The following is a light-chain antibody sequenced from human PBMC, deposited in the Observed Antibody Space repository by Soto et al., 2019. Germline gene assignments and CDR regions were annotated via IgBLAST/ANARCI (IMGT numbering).Light chain of an antibody. Sequence: SVLTQPASVSGSPRQSITISCTGTSNNVGNYNLVSWYQQHPGKAPKLMIYEVYKRPPGVSNRFSGSKSGITASLTISGLQAEDEGDYYCCSYAGSDTYVFGTGTKVTVL. V-gene: IGLV2-23*02. CDR1: SNNVGNYNL. CDR2: EVY. CDR3: CSYAGSDTYV. J-gene: IGLJ1*01.